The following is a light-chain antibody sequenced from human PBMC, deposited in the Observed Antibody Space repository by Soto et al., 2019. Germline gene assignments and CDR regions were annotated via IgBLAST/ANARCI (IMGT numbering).Light chain of an antibody. Sequence: EIVMTQSPATLSVSPWERATLSSRASQSVSSNLAWYQQKPGQAPRLLISDASNRATGIPDRFTGSGSGTDFTLTISRLEPEDFAVYYCQQYGSSPLTFGGGTKVDIK. CDR2: DAS. V-gene: IGKV3-20*01. CDR1: QSVSSN. CDR3: QQYGSSPLT. J-gene: IGKJ4*01.